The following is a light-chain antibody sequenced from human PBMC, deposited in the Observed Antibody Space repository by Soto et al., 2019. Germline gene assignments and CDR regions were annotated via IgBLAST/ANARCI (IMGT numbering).Light chain of an antibody. CDR3: QQYNNWLT. Sequence: PGERATLSCRASQSVTTYLAWYQQKPGQAPRLLIYDASTRATGIPARFSGSGSGTDFTLTISSLQPEDFAVYYCQQYNNWLTFGGGTKVDIK. CDR1: QSVTTY. J-gene: IGKJ4*01. CDR2: DAS. V-gene: IGKV3D-15*01.